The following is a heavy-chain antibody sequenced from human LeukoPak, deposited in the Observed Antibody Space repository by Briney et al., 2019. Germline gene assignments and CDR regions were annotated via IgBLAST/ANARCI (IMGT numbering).Heavy chain of an antibody. Sequence: PGRSLRLSCAASGFTFSNYGMHWIRQAPGEGLEWVAVISYDGANEDYADSVKGRFTISRDNSKNTLFLQMNSLRAEDTAVYYCARDSSPGAFDIWGQGTMVTVSS. J-gene: IGHJ3*02. CDR2: ISYDGANE. CDR3: ARDSSPGAFDI. CDR1: GFTFSNYG. V-gene: IGHV3-30*03.